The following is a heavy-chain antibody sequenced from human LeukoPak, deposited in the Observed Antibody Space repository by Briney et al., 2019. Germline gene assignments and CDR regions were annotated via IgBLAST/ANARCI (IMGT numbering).Heavy chain of an antibody. Sequence: ASVKVSCKASGYTFTSYDINWVRQAPGQGLEWMGWINPNSGGTNYAQKFQGRVTMTRDTSISTAYMELSRLRSDDTAVYYCARVSGITMIVVVQSDGFDIWGQGTMVSVSS. D-gene: IGHD3-22*01. J-gene: IGHJ3*02. CDR2: INPNSGGT. CDR1: GYTFTSYD. CDR3: ARVSGITMIVVVQSDGFDI. V-gene: IGHV1-2*02.